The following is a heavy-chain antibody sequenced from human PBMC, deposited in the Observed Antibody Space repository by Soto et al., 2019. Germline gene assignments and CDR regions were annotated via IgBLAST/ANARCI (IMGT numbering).Heavy chain of an antibody. CDR3: ACYGGNSIYYFDY. V-gene: IGHV4-59*01. CDR1: GGSISSYY. J-gene: IGHJ4*02. D-gene: IGHD4-17*01. CDR2: IYYSGST. Sequence: PSETLSLTCTVSGGSISSYYWSWIRQPPGKGLEWIGYIYYSGSTNYNPSLKSRVTISVDTSKNQFSLKLSSVTAADTAVYYCACYGGNSIYYFDYWGQGTLVTVSS.